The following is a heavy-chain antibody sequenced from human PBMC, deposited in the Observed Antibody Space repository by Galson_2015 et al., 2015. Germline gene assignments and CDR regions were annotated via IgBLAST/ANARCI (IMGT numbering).Heavy chain of an antibody. J-gene: IGHJ3*02. V-gene: IGHV4-59*08. D-gene: IGHD2-8*01. CDR3: SRGGNGVAFDI. CDR1: GGSISGYY. Sequence: SETLSLTCTVSGGSISGYYWSWIRQPPGKGLEWIGYLYNSGSTTYSPSLKSRVTISLDMSMNQFSLKLSYVTAADTAVYYCSRGGNGVAFDIWSQGTMVTVSS. CDR2: LYNSGST.